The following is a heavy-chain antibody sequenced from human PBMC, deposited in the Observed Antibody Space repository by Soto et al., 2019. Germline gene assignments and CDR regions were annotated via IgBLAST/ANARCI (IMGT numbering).Heavy chain of an antibody. CDR3: ARAGSTMYRLHPHFDY. CDR1: GDSVSTNSGA. D-gene: IGHD3-9*01. J-gene: IGHJ4*02. CDR2: TFYRSRWYS. V-gene: IGHV6-1*01. Sequence: SQTLSLTCAISGDSVSTNSGAWNWIRQSPSRGLEWLGRTFYRSRWYSDYADSVKGRININSDTSKNQFSLQLSSVTPEDTAVYCCARAGSTMYRLHPHFDYSGQGTLVTVSS.